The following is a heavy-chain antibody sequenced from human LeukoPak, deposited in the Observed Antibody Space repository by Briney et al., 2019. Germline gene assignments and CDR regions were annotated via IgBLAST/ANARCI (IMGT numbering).Heavy chain of an antibody. Sequence: ASVKVSCKASGYTFTGYYMHWVRQAPGQGLEWMGWINPNSGGTNYAQKFQGRVTMTRDTSISTAYMELSRLGSDDTAVYYCAREKTYYYDSSGYYWDYWGQGTLVTVSS. CDR2: INPNSGGT. V-gene: IGHV1-2*02. D-gene: IGHD3-22*01. J-gene: IGHJ4*02. CDR1: GYTFTGYY. CDR3: AREKTYYYDSSGYYWDY.